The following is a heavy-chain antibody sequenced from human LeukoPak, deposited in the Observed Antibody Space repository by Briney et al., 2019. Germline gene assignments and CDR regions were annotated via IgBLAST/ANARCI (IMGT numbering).Heavy chain of an antibody. CDR1: GYTFTSYG. J-gene: IGHJ4*02. D-gene: IGHD3-10*01. CDR3: ARLVRGVIPYTSTRFDY. CDR2: ISAYNGNT. V-gene: IGHV1-18*01. Sequence: GASVKVSCKASGYTFTSYGISWVRQAPGQGLEWMGWISAYNGNTNYAQKLQGRVTMTTDTSTSTAYMELRSLRSDDTAVYYCARLVRGVIPYTSTRFDYWGQGTLVTVSS.